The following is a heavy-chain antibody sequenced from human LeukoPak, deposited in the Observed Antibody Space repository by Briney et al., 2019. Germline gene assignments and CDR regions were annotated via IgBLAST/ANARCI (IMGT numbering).Heavy chain of an antibody. Sequence: GGSLRLSCAASGFTFSSYWMHWVRQAPGKGLVWVSLINSDGYSITYADSVKGRFTISRDNAKNTLYLQMNSLRAEDTAVYYCARVHGVTPSYWGQGTLVTVSS. D-gene: IGHD2-21*02. V-gene: IGHV3-74*03. CDR2: INSDGYSI. CDR3: ARVHGVTPSY. CDR1: GFTFSSYW. J-gene: IGHJ4*02.